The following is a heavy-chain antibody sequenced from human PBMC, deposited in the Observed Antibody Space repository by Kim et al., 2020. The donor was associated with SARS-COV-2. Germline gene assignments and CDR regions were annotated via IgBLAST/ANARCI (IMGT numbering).Heavy chain of an antibody. V-gene: IGHV3-7*03. Sequence: GGSLRPSCAASGFTFSSYWMSWVRQAPGKGLEWVANIKQDGSEKYYVDSVKGRFTISRDNAKNSLYLQMNSLRAEDTAVYYCARAGQLWGQTVTTNYYGMDVWGQGTTVTVSS. CDR2: IKQDGSEK. J-gene: IGHJ6*02. CDR3: ARAGQLWGQTVTTNYYGMDV. D-gene: IGHD4-17*01. CDR1: GFTFSSYW.